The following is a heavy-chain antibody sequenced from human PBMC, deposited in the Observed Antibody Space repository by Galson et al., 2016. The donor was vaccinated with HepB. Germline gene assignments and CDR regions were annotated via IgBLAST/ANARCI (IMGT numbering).Heavy chain of an antibody. D-gene: IGHD1-14*01. V-gene: IGHV3-53*01. J-gene: IGHJ4*01. Sequence: SLRLSCAASGFTVSNNYMSWVRQAPGKGLEWVAFVYNDVTTSYTDSVKGRFTITTDNSKNMLYLQMKSLRADDTAVYFCAREGPYNPWEPTRYFDYWGHGPLVTVSS. CDR3: AREGPYNPWEPTRYFDY. CDR1: GFTVSNNY. CDR2: VYNDVTT.